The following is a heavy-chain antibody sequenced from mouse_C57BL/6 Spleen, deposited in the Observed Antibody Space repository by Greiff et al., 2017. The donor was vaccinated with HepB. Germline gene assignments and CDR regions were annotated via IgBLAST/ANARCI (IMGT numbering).Heavy chain of an antibody. D-gene: IGHD1-1*01. V-gene: IGHV6-6*01. Sequence: EVKLQESGGGLVQPGGSMKLSCAASGFTFSDAWMDWVRQSPEKGLEWVAEIRNKANNHATYYAESVKGRFTISRDDSKSSVYLQMNSLRAEDTGIYYCTRGAYYGSRGFAYWGQGTLVTVSA. CDR2: IRNKANNHAT. CDR3: TRGAYYGSRGFAY. CDR1: GFTFSDAW. J-gene: IGHJ3*01.